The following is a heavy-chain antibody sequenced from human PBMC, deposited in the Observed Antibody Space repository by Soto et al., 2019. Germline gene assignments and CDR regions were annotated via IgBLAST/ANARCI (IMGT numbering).Heavy chain of an antibody. V-gene: IGHV3-23*01. J-gene: IGHJ4*02. D-gene: IGHD3-22*01. CDR1: GFIFSTYP. Sequence: PWGSLRLSSSTSGFIFSTYPMSWVRPAPGKGLEWVTAISANGRGTSYADSVKGRFTILRDNSKNTLYLQMNSLRAEDTAVYFCVKKRSYDRSNYDHFDYWGQGTLVTVSA. CDR3: VKKRSYDRSNYDHFDY. CDR2: ISANGRGT.